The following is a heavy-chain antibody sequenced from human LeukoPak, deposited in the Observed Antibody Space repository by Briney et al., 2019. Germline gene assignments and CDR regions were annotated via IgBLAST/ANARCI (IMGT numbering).Heavy chain of an antibody. J-gene: IGHJ4*02. Sequence: GGSLRLSCVASGVTLSNYAMSWARQAPGKGLEWVSSISSSSSSYIYYADSVKGRFTISRDNAKNSLYLQMNSLRAEDTAVYYCARSQLAYCGGDCYKSDYWGQGTLVTVSS. V-gene: IGHV3-21*01. CDR2: ISSSSSSYI. CDR3: ARSQLAYCGGDCYKSDY. CDR1: GVTLSNYA. D-gene: IGHD2-21*02.